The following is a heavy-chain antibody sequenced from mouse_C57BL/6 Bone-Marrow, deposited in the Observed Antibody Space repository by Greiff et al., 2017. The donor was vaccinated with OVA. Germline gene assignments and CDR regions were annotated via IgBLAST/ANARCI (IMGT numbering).Heavy chain of an antibody. CDR1: GYAFTNYL. V-gene: IGHV1-54*01. CDR2: INPGSGGT. CDR3: ARGTTVAPFDY. D-gene: IGHD1-1*01. Sequence: QVQLKQSGAELVRPGTSVKVSCKASGYAFTNYLIEWVKQRPGQGLEWIGVINPGSGGTNYNEKFKGKATLTADKSSSTAYMQLSSLTSEDSAVYFCARGTTVAPFDYWGQGTTLTVSS. J-gene: IGHJ2*01.